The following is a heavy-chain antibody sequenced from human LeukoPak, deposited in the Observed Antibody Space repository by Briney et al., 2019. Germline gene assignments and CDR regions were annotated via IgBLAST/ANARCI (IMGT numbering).Heavy chain of an antibody. J-gene: IGHJ4*02. V-gene: IGHV4-39*01. CDR1: GGSISSSSYY. CDR3: ARRDYSSGQDY. Sequence: SETLSLTCTVSGGSISSSSYYWGWIRQPPGKGLEWIGSIYYSGSTYYNPSLKSRVTISVDTSKNQFSLKLSSVTAADMAVYYCARRDYSSGQDYWGQGTLVTVSS. D-gene: IGHD6-19*01. CDR2: IYYSGST.